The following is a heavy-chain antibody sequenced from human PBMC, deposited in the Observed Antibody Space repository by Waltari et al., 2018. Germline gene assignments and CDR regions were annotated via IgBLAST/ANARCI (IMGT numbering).Heavy chain of an antibody. J-gene: IGHJ4*02. CDR3: ARDRGRGIYLDS. Sequence: QLQLQQSGPGLVKPSESLSLTCAVSGDSMSSTDWWSWVRQSPGKGLEWIGQVQASGRTNYNPSFAGRVTVSIDTSNNKFSLEVPSQTAADTAMYYCARDRGRGIYLDSWGQGILVTVSP. V-gene: IGHV4-4*02. CDR2: VQASGRT. CDR1: GDSMSSTDW. D-gene: IGHD2-15*01.